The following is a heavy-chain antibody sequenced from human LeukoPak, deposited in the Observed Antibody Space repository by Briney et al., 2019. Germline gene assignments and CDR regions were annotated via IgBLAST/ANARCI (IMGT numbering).Heavy chain of an antibody. V-gene: IGHV4-34*01. CDR2: INHSGST. CDR1: GGSFSGYY. D-gene: IGHD3-10*01. CDR3: ATGEEGTFDY. Sequence: PSETLSLTCAVYGGSFSGYYWSWIRQPPGKGLEWIGEINHSGSTNYNPPLKSRVTISVDTSKNQFSLKLSSVTAADTAVYYCATGEEGTFDYWGQGILVTVSS. J-gene: IGHJ4*02.